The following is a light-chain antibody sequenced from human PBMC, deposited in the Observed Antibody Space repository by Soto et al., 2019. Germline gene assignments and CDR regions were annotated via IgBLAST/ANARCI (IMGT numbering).Light chain of an antibody. CDR3: QQYGSSPYT. Sequence: EIVLTQSPGTLSLSPGERATLSCRASQSVSSYLAWYQQKPGQAPRLLIYGASSRATGIPDRFSGSGSGTDFTLTISRLEPEDVAVYYCQQYGSSPYTFGQGTKLEIK. CDR2: GAS. J-gene: IGKJ2*01. V-gene: IGKV3-20*01. CDR1: QSVSSY.